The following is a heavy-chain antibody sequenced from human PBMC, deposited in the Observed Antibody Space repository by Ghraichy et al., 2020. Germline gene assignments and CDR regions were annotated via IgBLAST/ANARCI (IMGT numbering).Heavy chain of an antibody. D-gene: IGHD6-25*01. CDR3: ARGAGITDALDV. J-gene: IGHJ3*01. CDR2: INQDGSDD. Sequence: SLRLSCVASGFSFSSYWMTWVRQAPGKGLEWVANINQDGSDDFCVDSLKGRFTISRDNGKDSLYLQINSLRVEDTAVYYCARGAGITDALDVWGHGTRVSVSS. V-gene: IGHV3-7*01. CDR1: GFSFSSYW.